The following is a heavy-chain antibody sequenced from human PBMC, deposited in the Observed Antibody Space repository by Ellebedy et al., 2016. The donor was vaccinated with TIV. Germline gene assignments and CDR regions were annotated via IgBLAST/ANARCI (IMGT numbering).Heavy chain of an antibody. J-gene: IGHJ2*01. D-gene: IGHD3-16*01. V-gene: IGHV3-23*01. CDR3: AKGRGGKTQNWYFDF. Sequence: GGSLRLSCAASGFTFSNYAMSWVRQAPGKGLEWVSAISGSGSSTYYVDSVKGRFTISRDNSKNTLCLQTNSLRAEDTAIYYCAKGRGGKTQNWYFDFWGRGTLVTVSS. CDR1: GFTFSNYA. CDR2: ISGSGSST.